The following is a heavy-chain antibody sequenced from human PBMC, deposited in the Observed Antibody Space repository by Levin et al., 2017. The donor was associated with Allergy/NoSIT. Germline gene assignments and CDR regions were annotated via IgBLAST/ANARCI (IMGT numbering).Heavy chain of an antibody. V-gene: IGHV3-30*18. CDR2: ISYDGSNK. D-gene: IGHD3-22*01. CDR1: GFTFSSYG. J-gene: IGHJ4*02. Sequence: PGGSLRLSCAASGFTFSSYGMHWVRQAPGKGLEWVAVISYDGSNKYYADSVKGRFTISRDNSKNTLYLQMNSLRAEDTAVYYCAKGRIVVVEIDYWGQGTLVTVSS. CDR3: AKGRIVVVEIDY.